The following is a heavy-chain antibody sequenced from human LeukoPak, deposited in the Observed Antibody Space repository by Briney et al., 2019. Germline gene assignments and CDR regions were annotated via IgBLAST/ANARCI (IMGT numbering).Heavy chain of an antibody. CDR3: ARPGASSPGNWFAS. J-gene: IGHJ5*01. CDR1: GYTFTNHA. V-gene: IGHV1-3*04. CDR2: IDTANGNT. Sequence: ASVKVSCKASGYTFTNHAMHWVGQAPGQGLEWMGWIDTANGNTKYLQKFQGRVTITRDTSARIVYMELSSLRFEDTALYYCARPGASSPGNWFASWGQGSLVTVSS. D-gene: IGHD6-13*01.